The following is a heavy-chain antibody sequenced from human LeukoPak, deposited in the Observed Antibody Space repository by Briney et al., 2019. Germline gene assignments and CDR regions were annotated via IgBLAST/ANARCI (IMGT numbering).Heavy chain of an antibody. Sequence: GASVKVSCKASGYTFTSYAMNWVRQAPGQGREGMGWINTNTGNPTYAQGFTGRVVFSLDTSVSTAYLQISSLKAEDTAVYYCARWGGDYDATVFDYWGQGTLVTVSS. J-gene: IGHJ4*02. V-gene: IGHV7-4-1*02. CDR3: ARWGGDYDATVFDY. CDR1: GYTFTSYA. CDR2: INTNTGNP. D-gene: IGHD4-17*01.